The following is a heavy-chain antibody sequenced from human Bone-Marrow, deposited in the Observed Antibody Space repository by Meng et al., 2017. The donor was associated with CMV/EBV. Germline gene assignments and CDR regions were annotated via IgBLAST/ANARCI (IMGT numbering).Heavy chain of an antibody. Sequence: GGSLRLSCAASGFTFSSFNMNWVRQAPGKGLEWVSYISSSGNTIYYADSVKGRFTLSRDNAKNSLYLQMNSLRAEDTAVYYCARALELYFSYYGLDVWGQGTTVTVSS. CDR2: ISSSGNTI. J-gene: IGHJ6*02. D-gene: IGHD1-1*01. V-gene: IGHV3-48*04. CDR3: ARALELYFSYYGLDV. CDR1: GFTFSSFN.